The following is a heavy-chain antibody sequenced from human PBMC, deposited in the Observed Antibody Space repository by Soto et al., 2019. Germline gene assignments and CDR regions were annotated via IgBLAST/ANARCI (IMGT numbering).Heavy chain of an antibody. Sequence: ASVKVSCKAFGYSFSSLTIGWVRQAPGQGPEWMGWISTYNGNTNYAQKIQDRVTMTTDTSTTTAYMELRSLTSDDTAVYYCARVPSDGSGRWFDPWGQGTLVTVSS. D-gene: IGHD3-10*01. V-gene: IGHV1-18*01. CDR3: ARVPSDGSGRWFDP. CDR2: ISTYNGNT. CDR1: GYSFSSLT. J-gene: IGHJ5*02.